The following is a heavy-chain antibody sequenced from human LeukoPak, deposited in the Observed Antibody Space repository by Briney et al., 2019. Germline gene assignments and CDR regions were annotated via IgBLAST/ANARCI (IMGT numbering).Heavy chain of an antibody. Sequence: SETLSLTCTVSGGSISTSNYYWGWVRQPPGKGLEWIGNIFYSGSTYYSPSLKSRVTISVDTSKNQFSLKLSSVTAADTAVYYCARTGYCSSTSCYGNSFDIWGQGTMVTVSS. CDR3: ARTGYCSSTSCYGNSFDI. J-gene: IGHJ3*02. D-gene: IGHD2-2*01. CDR1: GGSISTSNYY. V-gene: IGHV4-39*07. CDR2: IFYSGST.